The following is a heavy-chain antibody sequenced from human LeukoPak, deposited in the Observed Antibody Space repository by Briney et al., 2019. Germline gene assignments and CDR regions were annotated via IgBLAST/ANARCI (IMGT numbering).Heavy chain of an antibody. CDR1: GYTFTSYG. CDR3: ARNYYDSSGYYQNIRVYYVDY. J-gene: IGHJ4*02. D-gene: IGHD3-22*01. V-gene: IGHV1-18*01. CDR2: ISAYNGNT. Sequence: ASVKVSCKASGYTFTSYGISWVRQAPGQGLEWMGWISAYNGNTNYAQKLQGRVTITTDTSTSTAYMELRSLRSDDTAVYYCARNYYDSSGYYQNIRVYYVDYWGQGTLVTVSS.